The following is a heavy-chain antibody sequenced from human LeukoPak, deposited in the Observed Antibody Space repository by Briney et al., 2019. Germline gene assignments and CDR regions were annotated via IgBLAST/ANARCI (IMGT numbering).Heavy chain of an antibody. CDR1: GYRFSSYW. V-gene: IGHV5-51*01. Sequence: GESLKISCKGSGYRFSSYWIGWVRQMPGKGLEWMGIIHPGDSETRYSPSFQGQVTISADKSISTAYLQWSSLKASDTAMYYCASGYYYDSSGYYYSLDYWGQGTLVTVSS. D-gene: IGHD3-22*01. J-gene: IGHJ4*02. CDR3: ASGYYYDSSGYYYSLDY. CDR2: IHPGDSET.